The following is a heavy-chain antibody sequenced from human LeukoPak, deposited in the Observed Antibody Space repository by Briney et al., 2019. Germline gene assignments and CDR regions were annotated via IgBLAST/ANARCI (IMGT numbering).Heavy chain of an antibody. CDR1: GLTINSKY. CDR3: ARYSGYDTVLYFDY. J-gene: IGHJ4*02. CDR2: IYSDGST. Sequence: PGGSLRLSCAAPGLTINSKYMTWVRQAPGKGLEWVSVIYSDGSTYYADSVKGRFTISRDSSKNTLYLQMNSLRAEDTAVYFCARYSGYDTVLYFDYWGQGTLVTVPS. V-gene: IGHV3-53*01. D-gene: IGHD5-12*01.